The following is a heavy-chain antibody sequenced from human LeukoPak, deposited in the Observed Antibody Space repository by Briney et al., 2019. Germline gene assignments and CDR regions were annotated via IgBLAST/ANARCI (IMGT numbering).Heavy chain of an antibody. V-gene: IGHV3-7*01. CDR3: ARGGRGADSSGWYRGEYYYYYGMDF. CDR2: IKKDGSEK. J-gene: IGHJ6*02. CDR1: GFTFSSYW. Sequence: GGSLRLSCAASGFTFSSYWMSWVRQAPGKGLEWVANIKKDGSEKYYVDSVKGRFTISRDNAKNSLYLQMNSLRAEDTAVYYWARGGRGADSSGWYRGEYYYYYGMDFWGQGTTVTVSS. D-gene: IGHD6-19*01.